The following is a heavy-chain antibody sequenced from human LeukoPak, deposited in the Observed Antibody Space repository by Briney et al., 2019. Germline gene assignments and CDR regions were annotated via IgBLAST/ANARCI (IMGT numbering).Heavy chain of an antibody. V-gene: IGHV3-30*04. Sequence: PGGSLRLSCAASGFTFSNYAMHWVRQAPGKGLEWVTLISYDGSNKYYADSVKGRFTISRDNSKNTLYLQMNSLRAEDAALYYCAKDIAAAGTSGGYMDVWGKGTTVTISS. CDR1: GFTFSNYA. CDR3: AKDIAAAGTSGGYMDV. CDR2: ISYDGSNK. J-gene: IGHJ6*03. D-gene: IGHD6-13*01.